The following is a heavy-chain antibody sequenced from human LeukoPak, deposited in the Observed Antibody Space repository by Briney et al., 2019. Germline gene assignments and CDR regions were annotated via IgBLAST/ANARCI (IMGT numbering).Heavy chain of an antibody. V-gene: IGHV1-69*13. CDR3: AREEDGYNYLGRVYAFDI. J-gene: IGHJ3*02. CDR1: GGTFSSYA. Sequence: ASVKVSCKASGGTFSSYAISWVRQAPGQVLEWMGGIIPIFGTANYAQKFQGRVTITADESTSTAYMELSSLRSEDTAVYYCAREEDGYNYLGRVYAFDIWGQGTMVTVSS. D-gene: IGHD5-24*01. CDR2: IIPIFGTA.